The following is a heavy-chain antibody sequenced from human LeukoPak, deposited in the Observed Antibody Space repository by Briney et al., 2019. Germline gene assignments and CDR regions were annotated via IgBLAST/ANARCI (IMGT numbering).Heavy chain of an antibody. Sequence: GESLKISCNSYGYSFNTYWIAWVRQMPGKGLEWMGIIYPSGSDTRYSPSFQGQVTISADKSISTAYLQWSSLKASDTAMYYCARWLGGANVDYWGQGTLVTVSS. V-gene: IGHV5-51*01. J-gene: IGHJ4*02. CDR3: ARWLGGANVDY. D-gene: IGHD4/OR15-4a*01. CDR1: GYSFNTYW. CDR2: IYPSGSDT.